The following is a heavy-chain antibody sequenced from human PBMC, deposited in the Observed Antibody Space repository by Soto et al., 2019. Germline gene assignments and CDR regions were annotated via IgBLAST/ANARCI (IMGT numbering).Heavy chain of an antibody. CDR3: ARWSAIVGGAEALDV. D-gene: IGHD1-26*01. CDR1: GYTFINYG. V-gene: IGHV1-18*01. J-gene: IGHJ3*01. CDR2: LSAYNGDT. Sequence: QVQLVQSGAEVKKPGASVRVSCKTSGYTFINYGITWVRQAPGQGLEWMGRLSAYNGDTSSSEKLQDRFTMTTDTSTNTVYIDLRSLTSDDTAVYYCARWSAIVGGAEALDVWGQWTMVIVSS.